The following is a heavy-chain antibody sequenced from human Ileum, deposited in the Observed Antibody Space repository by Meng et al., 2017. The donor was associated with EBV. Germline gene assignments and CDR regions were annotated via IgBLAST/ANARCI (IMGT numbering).Heavy chain of an antibody. Sequence: QVPLQEPGPGLVKPSGTLSLTCAVSDDSISSSNWWSWVRQPPGKGLEWIGQIYYSGITDYNPSLKSRVTISVDKSRNQVSPKLNSVTAADTAVYFCARHSAYSQGYWGQGTLVTVSS. CDR3: ARHSAYSQGY. CDR1: DDSISSSNW. J-gene: IGHJ4*02. CDR2: IYYSGIT. V-gene: IGHV4-4*02. D-gene: IGHD4-11*01.